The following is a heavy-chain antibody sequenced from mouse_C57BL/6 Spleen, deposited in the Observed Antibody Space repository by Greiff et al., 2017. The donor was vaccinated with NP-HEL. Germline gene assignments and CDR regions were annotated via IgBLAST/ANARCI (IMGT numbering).Heavy chain of an antibody. CDR2: IWTGGGT. D-gene: IGHD2-2*01. V-gene: IGHV2-9-1*01. Sequence: QVQLKESGPGLVAPSQSLSITCTVSGFSLTSYAISWVRQPPGKGLEWLGAIWTGGGTNYNSALKPRLSLRNDNSKSQDVLNIKRLQTDDTARYYCSTPEYGYDVWFAYWGQGTLVTVSA. CDR3: STPEYGYDVWFAY. J-gene: IGHJ3*01. CDR1: GFSLTSYA.